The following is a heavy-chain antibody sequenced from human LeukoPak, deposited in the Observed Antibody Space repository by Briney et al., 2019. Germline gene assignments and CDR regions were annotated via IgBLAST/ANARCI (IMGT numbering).Heavy chain of an antibody. J-gene: IGHJ5*02. CDR2: IYHSRST. CDR3: ARDDFVDIAMVRLYH. V-gene: IGHV4-4*02. CDR1: GGSISSTNL. Sequence: PSETLSLTCAVSGGSISSTNLWNWVRQPPGKGLEWIGEIYHSRSTNYNPSLKSQVSISIDKSKNQFSLKLSSVTAADTAIYYCARDDFVDIAMVRLYHWGQGTLVTVSS. D-gene: IGHD5-18*01.